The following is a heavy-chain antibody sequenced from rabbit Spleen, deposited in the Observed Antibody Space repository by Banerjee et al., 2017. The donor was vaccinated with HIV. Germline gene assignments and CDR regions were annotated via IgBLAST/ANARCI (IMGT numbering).Heavy chain of an antibody. V-gene: IGHV1S40*01. CDR3: ARDTGSSFSSYGMDL. CDR1: GIDFSNYNF. D-gene: IGHD8-1*01. Sequence: QQLEESGGDLVQPGASLTLTCTASGIDFSNYNFMCWVRQAPGKGLEWIACIDIGSRDFTYYASWAKGRFTISKSSSTTVTLQMTSLTVADTATYFCARDTGSSFSSYGMDLWGPGTLVT. J-gene: IGHJ6*01. CDR2: IDIGSRDFT.